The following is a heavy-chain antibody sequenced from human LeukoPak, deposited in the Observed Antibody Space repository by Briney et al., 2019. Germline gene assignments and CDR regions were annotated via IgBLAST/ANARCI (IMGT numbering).Heavy chain of an antibody. V-gene: IGHV4-34*01. J-gene: IGHJ6*02. CDR2: INHSGST. CDR1: GVSFSGYY. Sequence: SETLSLTCAVYGVSFSGYYWSWIRQPPGKGLEWIGEINHSGSTNYNPSLKSRVTISVDTSKNQFSLKLSSVTAADTAVYYCARDRPFAGYSSSWYDGMDVWGQGTTVTVSS. D-gene: IGHD6-13*01. CDR3: ARDRPFAGYSSSWYDGMDV.